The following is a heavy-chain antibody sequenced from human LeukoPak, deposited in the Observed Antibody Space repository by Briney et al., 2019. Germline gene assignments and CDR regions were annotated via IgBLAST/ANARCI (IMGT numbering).Heavy chain of an antibody. D-gene: IGHD4-23*01. CDR1: GFTFSSYD. CDR3: ARVGGGDAFDI. Sequence: PGGSLRLSCAASGFTFSSYDMHWVRQATGKGLEWVSAIGTAGDTYYPGSVKGRFTISRENAKNSLYLQMNSLRAGDTAVYYCARVGGGDAFDIWGRGTMVTVSS. CDR2: IGTAGDT. V-gene: IGHV3-13*01. J-gene: IGHJ3*02.